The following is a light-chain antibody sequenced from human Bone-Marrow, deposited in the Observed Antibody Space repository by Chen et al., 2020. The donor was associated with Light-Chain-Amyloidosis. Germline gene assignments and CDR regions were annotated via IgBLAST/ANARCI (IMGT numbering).Light chain of an antibody. J-gene: IGKJ1*01. V-gene: IGKV3-11*01. Sequence: VLTQSPATLSLSPGEGATLSCRTSQSVGAHLAWYQQRPGQAPRLLIYDTSNRATGIPARFSGSGSETDFTLTISSLESEDFAVYYCQQGATWPWTFGHGTKVEIK. CDR3: QQGATWPWT. CDR1: QSVGAH. CDR2: DTS.